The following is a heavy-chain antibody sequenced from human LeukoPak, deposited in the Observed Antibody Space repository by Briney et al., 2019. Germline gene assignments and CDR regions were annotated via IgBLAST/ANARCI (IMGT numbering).Heavy chain of an antibody. CDR1: GFTLSSYA. J-gene: IGHJ3*02. CDR2: ISGSGGST. CDR3: AKGGSYGDYVRVYDASDI. V-gene: IGHV3-23*01. Sequence: GGSLRLSCAVSGFTLSSYAMSWVRQAPGKGLEWVSGISGSGGSTYYADSVKGRFTISRDNSKNTLYLQMNNLRAEDTAVYYCAKGGSYGDYVRVYDASDIWGQGTMVTVSS. D-gene: IGHD4-17*01.